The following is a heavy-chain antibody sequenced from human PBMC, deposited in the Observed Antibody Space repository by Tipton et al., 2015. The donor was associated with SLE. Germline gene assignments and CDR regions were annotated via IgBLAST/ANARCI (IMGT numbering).Heavy chain of an antibody. D-gene: IGHD5/OR15-5a*01. V-gene: IGHV4-34*01. CDR3: ARQSLPVVYAADY. Sequence: LRLSCAVYGGSFSGYYWSWIRQPPGKGLEWIGEINHSGSTNYNPSLKSRVTISVDTSKNQLSLKVSSVTAADTAVYYCARQSLPVVYAADYWGQGTLVTVSS. J-gene: IGHJ4*02. CDR1: GGSFSGYY. CDR2: INHSGST.